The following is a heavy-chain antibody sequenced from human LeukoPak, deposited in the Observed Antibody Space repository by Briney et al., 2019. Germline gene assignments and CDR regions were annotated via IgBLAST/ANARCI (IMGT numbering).Heavy chain of an antibody. J-gene: IGHJ4*02. CDR1: GFTFDDYA. CDR2: ISWNSGSI. CDR3: AKTPLSYGSGSPTGY. Sequence: GGSLRLSCAASGFTFDDYAMHWVRQAPGKGLEWVSGISWNSGSIGYADSVKGRFTISRDNAKNSLYLQMNSLRAEDTAVYYCAKTPLSYGSGSPTGYWGQGTLVTVSS. V-gene: IGHV3-9*01. D-gene: IGHD3-10*01.